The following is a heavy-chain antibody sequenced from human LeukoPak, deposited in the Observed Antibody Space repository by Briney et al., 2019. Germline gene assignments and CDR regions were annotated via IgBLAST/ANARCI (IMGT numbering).Heavy chain of an antibody. CDR2: MNPNSGNT. V-gene: IGHV1-8*01. CDR1: GYTFTSCD. J-gene: IGHJ4*02. Sequence: ASVKVSCKASGYTFTSCDINWVRQATGQGLEWMGWMNPNSGNTGYGQSFQGRITMTRDISIGTAYMELSNLTSEDTAIYYCTRGSSGRRDNWGQGTMVTVSA. CDR3: TRGSSGRRDN. D-gene: IGHD6-19*01.